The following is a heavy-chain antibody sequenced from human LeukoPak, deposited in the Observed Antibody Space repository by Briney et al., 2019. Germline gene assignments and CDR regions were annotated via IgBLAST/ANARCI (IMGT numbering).Heavy chain of an antibody. V-gene: IGHV3-23*01. J-gene: IGHJ4*02. CDR3: AKGRSHYGSGSYYKDGYYFDC. CDR1: GFTFSSYA. CDR2: ISGSGGST. Sequence: QPGGSLRLSCAASGFTFSSYAMSWVRQAPGKGLEWVSAISGSGGSTYYADSVKGRFTISRDNSKNTLYLQMNSPRAEDTAVYYCAKGRSHYGSGSYYKDGYYFDCWGQGTLVTVSS. D-gene: IGHD3-10*01.